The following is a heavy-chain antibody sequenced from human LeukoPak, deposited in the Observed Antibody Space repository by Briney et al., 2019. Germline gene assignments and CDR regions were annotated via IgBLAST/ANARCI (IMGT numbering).Heavy chain of an antibody. Sequence: GGSLRLSCAASGFTFSSYSMNWVRQAPGKRLEWVSSISSSSSYIYYADSVKGRFTISRDNAKNSLYLQMNSLRAEDTAVYYCATFNYDFWSGYYPKKNFDYWGQGTLVTVSP. J-gene: IGHJ4*02. V-gene: IGHV3-21*01. CDR3: ATFNYDFWSGYYPKKNFDY. D-gene: IGHD3-3*01. CDR2: ISSSSSYI. CDR1: GFTFSSYS.